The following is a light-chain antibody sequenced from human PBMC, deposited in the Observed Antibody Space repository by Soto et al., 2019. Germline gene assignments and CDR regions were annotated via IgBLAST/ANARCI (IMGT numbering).Light chain of an antibody. CDR3: QQYNNWWT. CDR2: GAS. Sequence: ERVMTQSPATLSVSPGERATLSCRASQSVSSNLAWYQQKSGQAPRLLIYGASTRATGIPARFSGSGSGTEFTLTISSLQSEDFAVYYCQQYNNWWTFGQGTKVEIK. V-gene: IGKV3-15*01. J-gene: IGKJ1*01. CDR1: QSVSSN.